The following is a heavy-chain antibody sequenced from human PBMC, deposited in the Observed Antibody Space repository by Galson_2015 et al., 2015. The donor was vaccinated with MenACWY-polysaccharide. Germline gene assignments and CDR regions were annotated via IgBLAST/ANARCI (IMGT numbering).Heavy chain of an antibody. Sequence: SVKVSCKASGYTFSSYAMHWVRQAPGQGLEWMGWINAGNGNTKYSQKFQGRVTITRDTSASTAYMELSSLRSEDTAVYYCARDTPGYCSGGSCEDLDYWGQGTLVTVSS. D-gene: IGHD2-15*01. J-gene: IGHJ4*02. CDR1: GYTFSSYA. CDR2: INAGNGNT. CDR3: ARDTPGYCSGGSCEDLDY. V-gene: IGHV1-3*01.